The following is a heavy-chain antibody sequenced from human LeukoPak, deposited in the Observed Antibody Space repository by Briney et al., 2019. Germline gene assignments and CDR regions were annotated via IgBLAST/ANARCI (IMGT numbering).Heavy chain of an antibody. D-gene: IGHD3-10*01. Sequence: PGGSLRLSCAASGFTFDDYGMSWVRQAPGKGLEWVSGINWNGVSTGYADSVKGRFTISRDNAKNSLYLQMNSLRAEDTALYYCARNPITMVRGVIITYYYYYMDVWGKGTTVTVSS. J-gene: IGHJ6*03. CDR3: ARNPITMVRGVIITYYYYYMDV. CDR2: INWNGVST. V-gene: IGHV3-20*04. CDR1: GFTFDDYG.